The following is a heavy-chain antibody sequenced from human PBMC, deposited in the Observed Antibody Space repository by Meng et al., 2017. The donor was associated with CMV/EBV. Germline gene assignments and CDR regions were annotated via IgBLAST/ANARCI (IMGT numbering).Heavy chain of an antibody. CDR2: IYHSGST. V-gene: IGHV4-38-2*02. Sequence: GSLRLSCTVSGYSISSGYYWGWIRQPPGKGLEWIGSIYHSGSTYYNQSLKSRVTISIDTSKNQFSLKLSSVTAADTAVYYCARERGFVVVVPAANGPFDYWGQGTLVTVSS. CDR3: ARERGFVVVVPAANGPFDY. CDR1: GYSISSGYY. D-gene: IGHD2-2*01. J-gene: IGHJ4*02.